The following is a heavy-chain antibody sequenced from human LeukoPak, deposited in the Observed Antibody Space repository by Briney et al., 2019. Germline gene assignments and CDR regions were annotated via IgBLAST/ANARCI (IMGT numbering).Heavy chain of an antibody. D-gene: IGHD1-26*01. CDR1: GGSISSYY. Sequence: SETLSLTCSVSGGSISSYYWSWIRQPAGKGLEWIGRLYTSGSTNYNPSLKSRVTMSVDTSKSQFSLKLSSVTAADTAVYYCARDGGVGAQYYFDYWGQGTLVTVSS. CDR3: ARDGGVGAQYYFDY. CDR2: LYTSGST. V-gene: IGHV4-4*07. J-gene: IGHJ4*02.